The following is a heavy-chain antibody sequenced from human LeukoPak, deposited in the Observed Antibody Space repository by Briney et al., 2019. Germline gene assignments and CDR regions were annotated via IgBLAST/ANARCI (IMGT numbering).Heavy chain of an antibody. CDR2: IYYSGST. Sequence: PSETLSLTCTVSGGSISSSSYYWGWIRQPPGKGLEWIGSIYYSGSTYYNPSLKSRVTISVDTSKNQFSLKLSSVTAADTAVYYCARVSGDWWLLDYWGQGTLVTVSS. V-gene: IGHV4-39*01. J-gene: IGHJ4*02. CDR1: GGSISSSSYY. CDR3: ARVSGDWWLLDY. D-gene: IGHD2-15*01.